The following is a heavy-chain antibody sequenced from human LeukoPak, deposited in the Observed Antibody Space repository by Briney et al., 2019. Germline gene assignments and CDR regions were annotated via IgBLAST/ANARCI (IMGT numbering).Heavy chain of an antibody. V-gene: IGHV3-30*03. CDR3: AREDYDILTGYLLGFDY. Sequence: PGGSLRLSCAASGFTFSSYGMHWVRQAPGKGLEWVAVISYDGSNEYHADSVKGRFTISRDNSKNTLYLQMNSLRAEDTAVYYCAREDYDILTGYLLGFDYWGQGTLVTVSS. CDR1: GFTFSSYG. J-gene: IGHJ4*02. D-gene: IGHD3-9*01. CDR2: ISYDGSNE.